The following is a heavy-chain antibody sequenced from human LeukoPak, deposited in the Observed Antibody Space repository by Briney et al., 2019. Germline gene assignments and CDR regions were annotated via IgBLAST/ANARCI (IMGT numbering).Heavy chain of an antibody. D-gene: IGHD3-3*01. CDR2: IWYDGSNK. Sequence: AGGSLRLSCAASGFTFSSYGMHWVRQAPGKGLEWVAVIWYDGSNKYYADSVKGRFTISRDNSKNTLYLQMNSLRAEDTAVHYCAKGPRITIFGVVTTNFDYWGQGTLVTVSS. CDR3: AKGPRITIFGVVTTNFDY. V-gene: IGHV3-33*06. J-gene: IGHJ4*02. CDR1: GFTFSSYG.